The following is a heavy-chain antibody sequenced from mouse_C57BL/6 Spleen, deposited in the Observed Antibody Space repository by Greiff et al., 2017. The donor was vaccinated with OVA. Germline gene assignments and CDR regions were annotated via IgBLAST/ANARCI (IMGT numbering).Heavy chain of an antibody. CDR1: GFSLTSYG. V-gene: IGHV2-2*01. D-gene: IGHD2-4*01. CDR3: ARNRHDYDGYYFDY. Sequence: VKLQESGPGLVQPSQSLSITCTVSGFSLTSYGVHWVRQSPGKGLEWLGVIWSGGSTDYNAAFISSLSISKDNSKSQVFFKMNSLQADDTAIYYCARNRHDYDGYYFDYWGQGTTLTVSS. J-gene: IGHJ2*01. CDR2: IWSGGST.